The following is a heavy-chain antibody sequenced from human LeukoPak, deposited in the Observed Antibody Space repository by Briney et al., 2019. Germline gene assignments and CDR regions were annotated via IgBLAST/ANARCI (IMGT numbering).Heavy chain of an antibody. CDR2: IYHSGST. CDR1: GGSISSGGYS. CDR3: AGSLAAVGTDFDY. Sequence: SETLSLTCAVSGGSISSGGYSWSWIRQPPGKGLEWIGYIYHSGSTYYNPSLKSRVTISVDRSKNQFSLKLSSVTAADTAVYYCAGSLAAVGTDFDYWGQGTLVTVSS. V-gene: IGHV4-30-2*01. D-gene: IGHD6-13*01. J-gene: IGHJ4*02.